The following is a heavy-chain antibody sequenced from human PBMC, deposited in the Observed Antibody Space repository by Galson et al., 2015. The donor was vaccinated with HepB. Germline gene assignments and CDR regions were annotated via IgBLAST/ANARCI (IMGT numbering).Heavy chain of an antibody. CDR1: GYTFTSYG. CDR2: ISAYNGNT. J-gene: IGHJ4*02. Sequence: SVKVSCKASGYTFTSYGISWVRQAPGQGLEWMGWISAYNGNTNYAQKLQGRVTMTTDTSTSTAYMELRSLRSDDTAVYYCARPSYSSGWYGGYYFDYWGQGTLVTVSS. CDR3: ARPSYSSGWYGGYYFDY. D-gene: IGHD6-19*01. V-gene: IGHV1-18*01.